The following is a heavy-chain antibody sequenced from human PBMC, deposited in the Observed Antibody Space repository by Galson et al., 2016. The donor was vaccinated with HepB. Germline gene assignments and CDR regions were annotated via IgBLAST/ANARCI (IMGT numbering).Heavy chain of an antibody. CDR2: IYYSGST. J-gene: IGHJ4*02. CDR3: ARQPPSGSSWFGLDS. V-gene: IGHV4-39*01. D-gene: IGHD6-13*01. CDR1: GASISRSSYS. Sequence: SETLSLTCSVSGASISRSSYSWAWIRQTPGKGLEWIGTIYYSGSTFYNPSLESRVTISIDTSKNQFSLKVRFVTSTDTAVYYCARQPPSGSSWFGLDSWGQGTLVTVSS.